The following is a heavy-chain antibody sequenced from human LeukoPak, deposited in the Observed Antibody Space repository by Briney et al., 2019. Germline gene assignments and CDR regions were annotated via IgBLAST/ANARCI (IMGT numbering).Heavy chain of an antibody. CDR3: AKDRGSSSSSYYPTNYYYYGMDV. J-gene: IGHJ6*02. CDR1: GFTFRNYA. V-gene: IGHV3-23*01. Sequence: AGGSLRLSCAVSGFTFRNYAMSWVREATGKGLEWVSAISNSGGDTYYADSVKGRFTISRDNSKTTLYLQMNSLRADDTAVYYCAKDRGSSSSSYYPTNYYYYGMDVWGQGTTVTVSS. CDR2: ISNSGGDT. D-gene: IGHD6-13*01.